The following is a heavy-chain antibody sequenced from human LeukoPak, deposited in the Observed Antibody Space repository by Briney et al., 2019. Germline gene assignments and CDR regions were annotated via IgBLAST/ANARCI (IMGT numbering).Heavy chain of an antibody. CDR3: ARSTTIKGWFDP. J-gene: IGHJ5*02. CDR2: IYYSGST. V-gene: IGHV4-39*01. CDR1: GGSIGSSTYY. D-gene: IGHD4-11*01. Sequence: SETLSLTCTVSGGSIGSSTYYWGWIRQPPGKGLEWIGSIYYSGSTYYNPSLKSRVTISVDTSKNQFSLNLTSVTAAGTAVYYCARSTTIKGWFDPWGQGTLVTVSS.